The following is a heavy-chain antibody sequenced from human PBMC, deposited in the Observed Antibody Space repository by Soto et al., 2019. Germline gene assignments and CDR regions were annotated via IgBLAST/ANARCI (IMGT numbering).Heavy chain of an antibody. CDR1: GYTLTELS. V-gene: IGHV1-24*01. CDR3: ARDRLYCSSTSCNYYYGMDV. CDR2: FDPEDGET. D-gene: IGHD2-2*01. J-gene: IGHJ6*02. Sequence: ASVKVSCKVSGYTLTELSMHWVRQAPGKGLEWMGGFDPEDGETIYAQKFQGRVTITADESTSTAYMELSSLRSEDTAVYYCARDRLYCSSTSCNYYYGMDVWGQGTTVTVSS.